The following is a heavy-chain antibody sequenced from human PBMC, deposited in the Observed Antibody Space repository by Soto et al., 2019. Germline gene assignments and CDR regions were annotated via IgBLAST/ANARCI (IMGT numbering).Heavy chain of an antibody. J-gene: IGHJ4*02. CDR3: AREGYSGYDFDY. CDR1: GFTFSSYG. D-gene: IGHD5-12*01. CDR2: IWYDGSNK. V-gene: IGHV3-33*01. Sequence: QVQLVESGGGVVQPGRSLRLSCAASGFTFSSYGMHWVRQAPGKGLEWVAVIWYDGSNKYYADSVKGRFTISRDNSKNTLYLKMNSLRAEDTDVYYCAREGYSGYDFDYWGQGTLVTVSS.